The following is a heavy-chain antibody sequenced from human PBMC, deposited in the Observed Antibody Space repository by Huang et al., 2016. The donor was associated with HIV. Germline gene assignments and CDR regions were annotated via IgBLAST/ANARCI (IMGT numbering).Heavy chain of an antibody. D-gene: IGHD3-10*01. V-gene: IGHV3-30*18. CDR1: GFTFSNYA. J-gene: IGHJ6*02. Sequence: QGQLVESGGGVVQPGRSLRLSCAASGFTFSNYAMHWVRQAPGKGLEWGAVISYDVINYYYADSVKCRFTISRDNSKNTLYLQMNSLRGEDTAVYYCAKDRTILWFGAGYGMDVWGQGTTVTVSS. CDR2: ISYDVINY. CDR3: AKDRTILWFGAGYGMDV.